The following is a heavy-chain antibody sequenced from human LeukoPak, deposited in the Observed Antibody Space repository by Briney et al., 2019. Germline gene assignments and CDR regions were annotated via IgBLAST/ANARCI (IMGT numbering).Heavy chain of an antibody. CDR1: GFTFSSYG. J-gene: IGHJ3*02. D-gene: IGHD6-13*01. Sequence: GGSLRLSYAASGFTFSSYGMHWVRQAPGKGLEWVAVIWYDGSNKYYADSVKGRFTISRDNSKNTLYLQMNSLRAEDTAVYYCAKGAHVIAAAGMDAFDIWGQGTMVTVSS. CDR2: IWYDGSNK. V-gene: IGHV3-33*06. CDR3: AKGAHVIAAAGMDAFDI.